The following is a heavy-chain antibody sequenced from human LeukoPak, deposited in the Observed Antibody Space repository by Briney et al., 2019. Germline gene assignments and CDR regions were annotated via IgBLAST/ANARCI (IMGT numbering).Heavy chain of an antibody. Sequence: SETLSLTCGVSDEFYSGYYWSWLRQPPGKGLEWIGDINHSGTTKYNPSLRSRVTISIDTSKNQFSLKVNSVTGADTAVYYCARLPLGAFGEVLNFDYWGQGTLVTVSS. CDR1: DEFYSGYY. CDR3: ARLPLGAFGEVLNFDY. CDR2: INHSGTT. J-gene: IGHJ4*02. V-gene: IGHV4-34*01. D-gene: IGHD3-10*01.